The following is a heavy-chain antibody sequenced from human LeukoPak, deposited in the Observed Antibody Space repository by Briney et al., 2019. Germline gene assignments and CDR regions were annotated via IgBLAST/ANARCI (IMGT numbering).Heavy chain of an antibody. CDR3: ASASSSWYGTGLLDY. Sequence: SETLSLTCTVSGGSISSYYWSWIRQPAGKGLEWIGRIYTSGSTNYNPSLKSRVTVSVDTSKKQFSLKLSSVTAADTAVYCCASASSSWYGTGLLDYWGQGTLVTVSS. V-gene: IGHV4-4*07. J-gene: IGHJ4*02. CDR1: GGSISSYY. D-gene: IGHD6-13*01. CDR2: IYTSGST.